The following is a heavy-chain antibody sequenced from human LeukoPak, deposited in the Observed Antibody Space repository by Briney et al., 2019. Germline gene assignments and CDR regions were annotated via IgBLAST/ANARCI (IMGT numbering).Heavy chain of an antibody. D-gene: IGHD2-15*01. CDR3: ARATTYSPFDY. Sequence: PSEPLSLTCTVSGGSISRGDYYWRWIRKPPGKGLEWIGYIYHSGSTYYTPSLKSRVTISVDRSKNQFSQKLSSVTAADTAVYYCARATTYSPFDYWGQGTLVTVSS. CDR2: IYHSGST. V-gene: IGHV4-30-2*01. J-gene: IGHJ4*02. CDR1: GGSISRGDYY.